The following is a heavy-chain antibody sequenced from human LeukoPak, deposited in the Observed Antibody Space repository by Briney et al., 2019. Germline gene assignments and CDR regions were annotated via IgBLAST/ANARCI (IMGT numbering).Heavy chain of an antibody. CDR3: ARVNTAMVTESDY. Sequence: SSETLSLTCAVYGVSFSGYYWSWIRQPPGKGLEWIGEINHSGSTNYNPSLKSRVTISVDTSKNQFSLKLSSVTAADTAVYYCARVNTAMVTESDYWGQGTLVTVSS. J-gene: IGHJ4*02. D-gene: IGHD5-18*01. CDR1: GVSFSGYY. V-gene: IGHV4-34*01. CDR2: INHSGST.